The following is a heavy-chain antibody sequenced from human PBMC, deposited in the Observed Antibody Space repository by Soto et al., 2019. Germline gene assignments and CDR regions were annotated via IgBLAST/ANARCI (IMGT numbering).Heavy chain of an antibody. CDR2: ISSSSSYI. V-gene: IGHV3-21*01. CDR3: ARDRRWSFDY. J-gene: IGHJ4*02. CDR1: GFTFGSYS. D-gene: IGHD4-17*01. Sequence: GGSLRLSCAASGFTFGSYSMNWVRQAPGKGLEWVSSISSSSSYIYYADSVKGRFTISRDNAKNSLYLQMNSLRAEDTAVCYCARDRRWSFDYWGQGTLVTVSS.